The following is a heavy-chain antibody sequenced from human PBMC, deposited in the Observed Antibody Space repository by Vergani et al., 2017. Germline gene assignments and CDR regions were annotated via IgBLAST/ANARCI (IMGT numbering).Heavy chain of an antibody. CDR1: RGSISSGGYY. CDR2: IYTGGST. CDR3: ARVQDDYDILTGYRYWYCDL. V-gene: IGHV4-61*02. D-gene: IGHD3-9*01. J-gene: IGHJ2*01. Sequence: QVQLQESGPGLVKPSQTLSLTCTVSRGSISSGGYYWSWIRQPAGKGLEWIGRIYTGGSTTYNPSLKSRISISIDTSKNQFSLKLSSVTAADTAICYCARVQDDYDILTGYRYWYCDLWGRGTLVTVSS.